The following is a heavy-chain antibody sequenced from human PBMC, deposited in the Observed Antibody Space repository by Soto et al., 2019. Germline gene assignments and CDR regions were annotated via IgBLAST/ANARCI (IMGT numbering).Heavy chain of an antibody. V-gene: IGHV5-51*01. CDR2: IYPGDSDT. CDR3: ARHFGGSSSSRIIDS. Sequence: PGESLKISCQGSGYSFASYWIGWVRQMPGKDLEWMGIIYPGDSDTRYSPSFQGQVTISADKSLRTAYLQWSSLKASDTAMYYCARHFGGSSSSRIIDSWCQGNLVTVSA. D-gene: IGHD6-6*01. J-gene: IGHJ4*02. CDR1: GYSFASYW.